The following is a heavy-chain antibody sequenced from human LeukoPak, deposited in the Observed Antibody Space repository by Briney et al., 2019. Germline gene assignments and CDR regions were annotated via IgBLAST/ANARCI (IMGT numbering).Heavy chain of an antibody. V-gene: IGHV4-61*01. J-gene: IGHJ4*02. Sequence: SETLSLTCTVSGGSVSRASYYWTWIRQPPGKGLEWIGYIYYSGSSDYNPSLKSRVTISLDTSKNQFSLKLNSVTAADTAVYYCATEYCGADCYFDSWGQGTLVTVSS. CDR3: ATEYCGADCYFDS. CDR2: IYYSGSS. CDR1: GGSVSRASYY. D-gene: IGHD2-21*02.